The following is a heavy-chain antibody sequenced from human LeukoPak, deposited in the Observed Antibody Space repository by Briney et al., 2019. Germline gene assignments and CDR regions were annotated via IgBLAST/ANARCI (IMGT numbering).Heavy chain of an antibody. Sequence: ASVKVSCKASGYTFTGYYMHWGRQAPGQGLEWMGWINPNSGGTNYEPKFQGTVTMTRDTSISTAYMELSRLRSDDTAVYYCAAGYSSSWSSFDYWGQGTLVTVSS. D-gene: IGHD6-13*01. V-gene: IGHV1-2*02. CDR2: INPNSGGT. CDR3: AAGYSSSWSSFDY. CDR1: GYTFTGYY. J-gene: IGHJ4*02.